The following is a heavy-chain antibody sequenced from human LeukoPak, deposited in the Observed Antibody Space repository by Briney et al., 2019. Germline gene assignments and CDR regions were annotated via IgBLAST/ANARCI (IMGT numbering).Heavy chain of an antibody. J-gene: IGHJ4*02. CDR3: ARDPRWEPHYFDY. V-gene: IGHV3-66*01. D-gene: IGHD1-26*01. CDR1: EFSVGSNY. CDR2: IYSGGST. Sequence: GGSLRLSCAASEFSVGSNYMTWVRQAPGKGLEWVSLIYSGGSTYYADSVKGRFTISRDNSKNTLYLQMNSLRAEDTAVYYCARDPRWEPHYFDYWGQGTLVTVSS.